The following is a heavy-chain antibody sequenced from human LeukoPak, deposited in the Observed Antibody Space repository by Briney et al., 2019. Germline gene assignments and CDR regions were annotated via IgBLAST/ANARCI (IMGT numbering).Heavy chain of an antibody. CDR2: ISGSGGST. V-gene: IGHV3-23*01. J-gene: IGHJ4*02. Sequence: PGGSLRLSCAASGFTFSSYAMSWVRQAPGKGLEWVSAISGSGGSTYYADSVKGRFTISRDSAKNSLYLQMNSLRAEDTAVYYCARENYYGSGSGDYFDNWGQGTLVTVSS. CDR3: ARENYYGSGSGDYFDN. CDR1: GFTFSSYA. D-gene: IGHD3-10*01.